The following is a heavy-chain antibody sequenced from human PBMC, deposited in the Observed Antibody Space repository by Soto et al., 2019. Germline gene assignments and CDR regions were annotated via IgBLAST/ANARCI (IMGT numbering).Heavy chain of an antibody. CDR1: GGSVSGGGYT. D-gene: IGHD3-3*01. CDR2: IYHTGSI. V-gene: IGHV4-30-2*01. J-gene: IGHJ6*02. CDR3: ATDHFDFWSGYNV. Sequence: LQLQESGSGLVKPSQTLSLTCAVSGGSVSGGGYTWSWFRQPPGKGLEWVGYIYHTGSIFYNPSLKSRVTISADTSKNQVSLSLTSVTAADTAVYYCATDHFDFWSGYNVWGQGTTVTVSS.